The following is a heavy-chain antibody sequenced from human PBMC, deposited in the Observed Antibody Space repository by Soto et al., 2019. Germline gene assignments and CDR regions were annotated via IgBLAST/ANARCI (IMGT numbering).Heavy chain of an antibody. D-gene: IGHD6-19*01. CDR1: GGSISSYC. J-gene: IGHJ4*02. V-gene: IGHV4-59*08. CDR2: IYYSGST. Sequence: SETLCLPCTVSGGSISSYCWSWIRQPPGKGLEWIGYIYYSGSTKYNPSLKSRVTISVDTSKNHFSLKLSSVTAADTAVYYCARHSWLSPFGYWGQGTLVTVSS. CDR3: ARHSWLSPFGY.